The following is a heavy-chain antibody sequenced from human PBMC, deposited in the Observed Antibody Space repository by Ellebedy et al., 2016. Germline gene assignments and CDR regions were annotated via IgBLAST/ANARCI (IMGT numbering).Heavy chain of an antibody. CDR1: GGSISSSSYY. D-gene: IGHD3-22*01. V-gene: IGHV4-39*07. CDR2: IYYSGST. J-gene: IGHJ4*02. CDR3: ARVPARYYDSSGYVHAHYFDC. Sequence: SETLSLXXTVSGGSISSSSYYWGWIRQPPGKGLEWIGSIYYSGSTYYNPSLKSRVTISVDTSKNQFSLKLSSVTAADTAVYYCARVPARYYDSSGYVHAHYFDCWGQGTLVTVSS.